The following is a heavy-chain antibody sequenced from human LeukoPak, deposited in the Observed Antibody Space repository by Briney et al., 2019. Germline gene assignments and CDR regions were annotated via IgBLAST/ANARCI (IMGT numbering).Heavy chain of an antibody. D-gene: IGHD2-15*01. CDR3: AREIVVVVAATRYYYYGMDV. J-gene: IGHJ6*02. V-gene: IGHV3-23*01. CDR2: ISGSGGST. CDR1: GFTCSSYA. Sequence: GGSLRLSCAASGFTCSSYAMSWVRQAPGKGLEWVSAISGSGGSTYYADSVKGRFTISRDNSKNTLYLQMNSLRAEDTAVYYCAREIVVVVAATRYYYYGMDVWGQGTTVTVSS.